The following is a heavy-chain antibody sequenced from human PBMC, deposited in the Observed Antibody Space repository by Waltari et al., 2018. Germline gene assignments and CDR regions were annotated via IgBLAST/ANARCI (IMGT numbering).Heavy chain of an antibody. J-gene: IGHJ4*02. CDR3: AHGGRSYYDFWSGYYLGSYFDY. D-gene: IGHD3-3*01. V-gene: IGHV2-5*01. Sequence: TLVKPTQTLTLTCTFSGFSLSTSGVGVGWIRQPPGKALEWLALIYWNDDKRYSPSLKSRLTITKDTSKNQVVLTMTNMDPVDTATYYCAHGGRSYYDFWSGYYLGSYFDYWGQGTLVTVSS. CDR1: GFSLSTSGVG. CDR2: IYWNDDK.